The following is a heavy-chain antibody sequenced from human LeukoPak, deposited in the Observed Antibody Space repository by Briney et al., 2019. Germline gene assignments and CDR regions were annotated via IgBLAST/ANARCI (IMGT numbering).Heavy chain of an antibody. CDR2: ISSSGSTI. CDR3: TTAKLPWIQLWQGFDY. D-gene: IGHD5-18*01. Sequence: GGSLRLSCAASGFTFSDYYMSWIRQAPGKGLEWVSYISSSGSTIYYADSVKGRFTISRDNAKNSLYLQMKSLRAEDTAVYYCTTAKLPWIQLWQGFDYWGQGTLVTVSS. CDR1: GFTFSDYY. V-gene: IGHV3-11*01. J-gene: IGHJ4*02.